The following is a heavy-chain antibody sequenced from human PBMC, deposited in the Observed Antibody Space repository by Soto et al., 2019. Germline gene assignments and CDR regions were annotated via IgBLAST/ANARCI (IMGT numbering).Heavy chain of an antibody. CDR3: ARERGSTAMVFYGMDV. J-gene: IGHJ6*02. CDR2: INSGGSST. V-gene: IGHV3-74*01. D-gene: IGHD5-18*01. Sequence: PGGSLRLSCAASGFTFSSYWMHWVRQAPGKGLVWVSRINSGGSSTSYADSVKGRFTISRDNAKNTLYLQMNSLRAEDTAVYYCARERGSTAMVFYGMDVWGQGTTVTVSS. CDR1: GFTFSSYW.